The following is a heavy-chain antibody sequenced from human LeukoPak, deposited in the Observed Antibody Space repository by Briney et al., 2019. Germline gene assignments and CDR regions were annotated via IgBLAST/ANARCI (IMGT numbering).Heavy chain of an antibody. CDR1: GGSISSYY. J-gene: IGHJ3*02. V-gene: IGHV4-4*07. D-gene: IGHD6-13*01. CDR3: ASNFRRSSSWIDAFDI. CDR2: IYTSGST. Sequence: PSETLSLTCTVSGGSISSYYWSWIRQPAGKGLEWIGRIYTSGSTNYNPSLKSRVTMSVDTSKNQFSLKLSSVTAADTAVYYCASNFRRSSSWIDAFDIWGQGTMVTVSS.